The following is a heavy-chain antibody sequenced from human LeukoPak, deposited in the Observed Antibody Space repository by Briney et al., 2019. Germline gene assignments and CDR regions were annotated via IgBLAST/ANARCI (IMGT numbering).Heavy chain of an antibody. CDR2: ISSSSSTI. J-gene: IGHJ4*02. D-gene: IGHD3-22*01. V-gene: IGHV3-48*02. CDR1: GFTFSSYS. CDR3: AMSGYYSPFDY. Sequence: GGSLRLSCAASGFTFSSYSMNWVRQAPGKGLERVSYISSSSSTIYYADSVKGRFTISRDNAKNSLYLQVNSLRDEDTAVYYCAMSGYYSPFDYWGQGTLVTVSS.